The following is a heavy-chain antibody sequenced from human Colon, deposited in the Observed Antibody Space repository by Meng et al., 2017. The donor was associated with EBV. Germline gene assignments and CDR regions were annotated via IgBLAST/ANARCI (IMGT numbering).Heavy chain of an antibody. CDR3: ASSDYYRSDY. D-gene: IGHD3-22*01. Sequence: QVQLQESGPALAKPSQTLSLTCAVSGGSISRSDWWSWVRQPPGKGLEWIGETSHSGSTDYSPSLKSRVTISLDKSKNQLSLKLNSVTAADTAVYYCASSDYYRSDYWGQGTLVTVSS. CDR1: GGSISRSDW. V-gene: IGHV4-4*02. J-gene: IGHJ4*02. CDR2: TSHSGST.